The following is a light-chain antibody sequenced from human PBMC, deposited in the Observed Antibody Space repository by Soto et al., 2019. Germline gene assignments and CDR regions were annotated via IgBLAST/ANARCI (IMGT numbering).Light chain of an antibody. J-gene: IGKJ5*01. Sequence: EIVMTQSPATLSVSPGERATLSCRASKSVSSNLAWYQQKPGQAPRLLIYGASTRATGIPARFSGSGSGTEFTLTISSLQSEDFAVYYCQQYNNWPLGFGQGTRLEIK. CDR2: GAS. CDR1: KSVSSN. CDR3: QQYNNWPLG. V-gene: IGKV3-15*01.